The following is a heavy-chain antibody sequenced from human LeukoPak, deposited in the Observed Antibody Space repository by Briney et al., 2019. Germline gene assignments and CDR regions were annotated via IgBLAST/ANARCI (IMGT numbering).Heavy chain of an antibody. D-gene: IGHD3-22*01. V-gene: IGHV3-21*01. CDR1: GFTFSSYS. CDR2: ISSSSSNI. J-gene: IGHJ4*02. Sequence: GGSLRLSCAASGFTFSSYSMNWVRQAPGKGLEWGSSISSSSSNIYYADSVKGRFTISRDNAKNSLYLQMNSLRAEDTAVYYCARASWGYYDSSGYPFDYWGQGTLVTVSS. CDR3: ARASWGYYDSSGYPFDY.